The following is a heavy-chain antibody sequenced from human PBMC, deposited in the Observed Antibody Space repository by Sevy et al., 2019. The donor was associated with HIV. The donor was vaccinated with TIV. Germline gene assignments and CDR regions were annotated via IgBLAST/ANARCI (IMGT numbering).Heavy chain of an antibody. D-gene: IGHD3-10*01. Sequence: SETLSLTCAVSGYSINRGYYWGWIRQPPGKGLEWIGSIFHSGSTYYNPSLNSRATGSVDTSKNQFSLKLSSVTAADTAVYYCARVGEGTMVRGPTGWFDPWGQGTLVTVSS. CDR2: IFHSGST. V-gene: IGHV4-38-2*01. CDR1: GYSINRGYY. J-gene: IGHJ5*02. CDR3: ARVGEGTMVRGPTGWFDP.